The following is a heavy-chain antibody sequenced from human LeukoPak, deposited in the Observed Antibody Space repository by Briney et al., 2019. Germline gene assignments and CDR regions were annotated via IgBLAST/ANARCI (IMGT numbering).Heavy chain of an antibody. CDR2: IRYDGSNK. CDR1: GFTFSSYG. Sequence: PVRSLRLSCAASGFTFSSYGMHWVRQAPGKGLEWVAVIRYDGSNKYYADSVKGRFTISRDNSKNTLYLQMNSLRAEDTAVYYCAKAPYDSSGYYYYFDYWGQGTLVTVSS. D-gene: IGHD3-22*01. CDR3: AKAPYDSSGYYYYFDY. J-gene: IGHJ4*02. V-gene: IGHV3-33*06.